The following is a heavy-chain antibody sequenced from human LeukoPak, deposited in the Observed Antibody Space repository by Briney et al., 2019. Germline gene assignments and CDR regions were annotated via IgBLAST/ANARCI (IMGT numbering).Heavy chain of an antibody. D-gene: IGHD4-17*01. J-gene: IGHJ4*02. Sequence: SEPLSLTCTVSGGSISSYYWSWIRQPPGKGLEWIGYIYYSGSTNYNPSLKSRVTISVDTSKNQFSLKLSSVTAADTAVYYCARGIHDYGDYGGWYYFDYWGQGTLVTVSS. CDR3: ARGIHDYGDYGGWYYFDY. CDR2: IYYSGST. V-gene: IGHV4-59*01. CDR1: GGSISSYY.